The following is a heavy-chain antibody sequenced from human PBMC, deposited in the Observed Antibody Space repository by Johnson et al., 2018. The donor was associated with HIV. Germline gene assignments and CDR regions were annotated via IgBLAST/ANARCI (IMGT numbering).Heavy chain of an antibody. D-gene: IGHD4-17*01. CDR2: ISYDGSNK. V-gene: IGHV3-30*03. CDR1: GFSFSSYD. J-gene: IGHJ3*02. CDR3: ARERDSGDSLHRRFRAFDI. Sequence: QVQLVESGGGVVQPGRSPRLSCAASGFSFSSYDMHWVRQAPGKGLEWVAVISYDGSNKYYADSVKGRFTISRDNARHSLYLQLSSRRVDDTAVYYCARERDSGDSLHRRFRAFDIWGQGKMVTVSS.